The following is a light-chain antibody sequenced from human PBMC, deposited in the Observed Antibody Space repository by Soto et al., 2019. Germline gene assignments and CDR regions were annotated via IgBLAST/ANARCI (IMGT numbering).Light chain of an antibody. CDR3: QQYADQFT. CDR2: DAS. V-gene: IGKV1-33*01. Sequence: DLQMTQSPSPLSASVGDSVTITCQASQDIRNYLNWYQKKPGKPPKLLIYDASSLEAGVPSRFSGSGSGTDFTFAISSLQPEDFATYYCQQYADQFTFGPGTEVD. CDR1: QDIRNY. J-gene: IGKJ3*01.